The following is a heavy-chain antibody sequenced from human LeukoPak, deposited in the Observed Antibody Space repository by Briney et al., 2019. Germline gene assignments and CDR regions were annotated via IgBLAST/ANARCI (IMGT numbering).Heavy chain of an antibody. CDR1: GFTFSSHG. CDR2: IRYDGSNK. V-gene: IGHV3-30*02. Sequence: GGSLRLSCAASGFTFSSHGMHWVRQTPAKGLEWVAFIRYDGSNKYYADSVKGRFIISRDNSKNTLFLQMDSLRPEDTAVYYCAKGGKYDILTGYRRSRLLGDFWGQGTLVTVSS. J-gene: IGHJ4*02. D-gene: IGHD3-9*01. CDR3: AKGGKYDILTGYRRSRLLGDF.